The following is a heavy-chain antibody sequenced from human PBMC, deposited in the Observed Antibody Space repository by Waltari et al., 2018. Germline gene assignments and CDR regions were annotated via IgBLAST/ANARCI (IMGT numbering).Heavy chain of an antibody. CDR3: ARDTFRYGPGEGYYYGMDV. CDR1: GDSVRNNTSA. CDR2: TYYRSTWFN. V-gene: IGHV6-1*01. J-gene: IGHJ6*02. Sequence: QVLLQQSGPGLVKPSQTLSLTCAISGDSVRNNTSAWNWLRQSPSRGLEWLGRTYYRSTWFNDYAVSVKGRITFNPDTSKNQFSLQLNSLTPDDTAVYYCARDTFRYGPGEGYYYGMDVWGQGTTVTVSS. D-gene: IGHD7-27*01.